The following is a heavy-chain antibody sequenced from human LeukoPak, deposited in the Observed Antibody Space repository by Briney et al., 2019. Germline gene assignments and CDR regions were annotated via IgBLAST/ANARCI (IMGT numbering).Heavy chain of an antibody. J-gene: IGHJ4*02. D-gene: IGHD3-3*01. CDR2: IYPGDSDT. Sequence: RGESLQISCKGSGYSFTSYWIGWVRQMPGKGLEWMGIIYPGDSDTRYSPSFQGQVTISADKSISTAYMELSSLRSEDTAVYYCARGSRERFLEPNDYWGQGTLVTVSS. CDR3: ARGSRERFLEPNDY. CDR1: GYSFTSYW. V-gene: IGHV5-51*01.